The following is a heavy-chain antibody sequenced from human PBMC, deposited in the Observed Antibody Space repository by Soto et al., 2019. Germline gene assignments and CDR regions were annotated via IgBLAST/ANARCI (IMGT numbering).Heavy chain of an antibody. D-gene: IGHD3-22*01. V-gene: IGHV1-69*06. CDR3: ARDLDYYDSSGYQRGPHWFDP. CDR2: IIPIFGTA. J-gene: IGHJ5*02. CDR1: GGTFSSYA. Sequence: ASVKVSCKASGGTFSSYAISWVRQAPGQGLEWMGGIIPIFGTANYAQKFQGRVTITADKSTSTAYMELSSLRSEDTAVYYCARDLDYYDSSGYQRGPHWFDPWGQGTLVTVSS.